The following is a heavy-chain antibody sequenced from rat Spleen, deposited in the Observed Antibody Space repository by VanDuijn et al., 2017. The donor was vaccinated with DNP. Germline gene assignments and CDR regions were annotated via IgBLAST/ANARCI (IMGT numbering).Heavy chain of an antibody. CDR1: GFTFNDYY. CDR2: ISYNGGTP. D-gene: IGHD1-2*01. V-gene: IGHV5-7*01. J-gene: IGHJ2*01. CDR3: TRGPIYYYSTYLPDY. Sequence: EVQLVESDGGLVQPGRSLKLSCAVSGFTFNDYYMAWVRQAPAKGLEWVATISYNGGTPYYRDSVKGRFTISRDNAQSTLYLQMNSLRSEDTATYYCTRGPIYYYSTYLPDYWGQGVMVTVSS.